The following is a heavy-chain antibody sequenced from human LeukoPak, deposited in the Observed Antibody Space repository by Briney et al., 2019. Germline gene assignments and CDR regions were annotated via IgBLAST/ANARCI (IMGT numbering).Heavy chain of an antibody. D-gene: IGHD1-26*01. J-gene: IGHJ5*02. V-gene: IGHV1-8*01. Sequence: ASVKVSCKASGYTFTSYDINWVRQATGQGLEWMGWMNPNSGNTGYAQKFQGRVTMTRNTSISTAYMGLSSLRSEDTAVYYCARGRWELLSRWFDPWGQGTLVTVSS. CDR1: GYTFTSYD. CDR3: ARGRWELLSRWFDP. CDR2: MNPNSGNT.